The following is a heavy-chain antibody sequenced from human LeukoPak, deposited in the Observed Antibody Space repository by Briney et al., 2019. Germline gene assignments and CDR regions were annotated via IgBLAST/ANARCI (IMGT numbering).Heavy chain of an antibody. Sequence: GESLKISCKVSGDSFTNYWIGWVRQMPGKGLERMGIIYPGDFDTRYSPSFQGQVTISADKSISTAYLQWSSLKASDTAMYYCARGVDCSGDSCYPNWFDRWGQGTLVTVSS. J-gene: IGHJ5*02. CDR2: IYPGDFDT. V-gene: IGHV5-51*01. CDR3: ARGVDCSGDSCYPNWFDR. D-gene: IGHD2-15*01. CDR1: GDSFTNYW.